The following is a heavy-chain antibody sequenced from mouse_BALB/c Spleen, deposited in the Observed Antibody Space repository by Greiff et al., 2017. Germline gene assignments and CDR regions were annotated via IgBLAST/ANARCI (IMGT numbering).Heavy chain of an antibody. J-gene: IGHJ4*01. D-gene: IGHD2-2*01. CDR3: TRCGYGNYYAMDY. CDR1: GYTFTSYW. V-gene: IGHV1-5*01. CDR2: IYPGNSDT. Sequence: EVQLQQSGTVLARPGASVKMSCKASGYTFTSYWMHWVKQRPGQGLEWIGAIYPGNSDTSYNQKFKGKAKLTAVTSTSTAYMELSSLTNEDSAVYYCTRCGYGNYYAMDYWGQGTSVTVSS.